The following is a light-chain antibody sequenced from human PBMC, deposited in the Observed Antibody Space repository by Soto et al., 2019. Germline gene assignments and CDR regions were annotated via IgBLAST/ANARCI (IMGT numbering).Light chain of an antibody. Sequence: DIQMTQSPSTLSASVGDRVAITCRASQSVTYRVAWYQQKPGKAPKLLIYDASSLEGGVPSRFSGSGYGTEFTLIINNLQPGDFATYSCQQYYAYWTFGQGTKVDIK. CDR1: QSVTYR. V-gene: IGKV1-5*01. J-gene: IGKJ1*01. CDR2: DAS. CDR3: QQYYAYWT.